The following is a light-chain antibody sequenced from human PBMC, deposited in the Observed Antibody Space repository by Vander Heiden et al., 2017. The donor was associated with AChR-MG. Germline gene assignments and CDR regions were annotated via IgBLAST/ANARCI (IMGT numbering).Light chain of an antibody. CDR3: AGWDDSLNGWV. CDR1: SSNIGSNT. Sequence: QSVLTQPPSASGTSGPRVTISCSGSSSNIGSNTVNWYQQRPGTAPKLHIYSNDQRPSGVPDRFSGSKSGTSASLAISGLQSEDEADYYCAGWDDSLNGWVFGGGTKLTVL. CDR2: SND. J-gene: IGLJ3*02. V-gene: IGLV1-44*01.